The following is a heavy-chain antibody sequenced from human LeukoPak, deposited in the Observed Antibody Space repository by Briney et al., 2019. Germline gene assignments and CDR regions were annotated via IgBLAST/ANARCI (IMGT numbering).Heavy chain of an antibody. CDR2: INHSGST. J-gene: IGHJ4*02. CDR3: ARDSTTIFGVVTRFDY. Sequence: PSETLSPTCAVYGGSFSGYYWSWIRQPPGKGLEWIGEINHSGSTNYNPSLKSRVTISVDTSKNQFSLKLSSVTAADTAVYYCARDSTTIFGVVTRFDYWGQGTLVTVSS. D-gene: IGHD3-3*01. CDR1: GGSFSGYY. V-gene: IGHV4-34*01.